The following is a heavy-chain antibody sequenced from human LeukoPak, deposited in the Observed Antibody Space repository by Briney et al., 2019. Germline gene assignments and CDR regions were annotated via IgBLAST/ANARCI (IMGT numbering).Heavy chain of an antibody. CDR3: SKGDHQAGSYSSWDS. Sequence: PGGSLRLSCAASGFSFGNYAMSWVRQAPGKGLEWVSTISSSAFGTYYADSVRGRFTISRDNSKNTLYLQMNSLRAEDTAVYYCSKGDHQAGSYSSWDSWGQGTLVTVSS. J-gene: IGHJ4*02. V-gene: IGHV3-23*01. D-gene: IGHD1-26*01. CDR1: GFSFGNYA. CDR2: ISSSAFGT.